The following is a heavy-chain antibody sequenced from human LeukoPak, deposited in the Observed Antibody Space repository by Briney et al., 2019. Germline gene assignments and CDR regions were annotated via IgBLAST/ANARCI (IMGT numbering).Heavy chain of an antibody. J-gene: IGHJ4*02. CDR2: ISWNSGSI. CDR3: ARGGREYDILTGYSHEYYFDY. V-gene: IGHV3-9*01. D-gene: IGHD3-9*01. Sequence: GGPLRLSCAASGFTFDDYAMHWVRQAPGKGLEWVSGISWNSGSIGYADSVKGRFTISRDNSKNTLYLQMNSLRAEDTAVYYCARGGREYDILTGYSHEYYFDYWGQGTLVTVSS. CDR1: GFTFDDYA.